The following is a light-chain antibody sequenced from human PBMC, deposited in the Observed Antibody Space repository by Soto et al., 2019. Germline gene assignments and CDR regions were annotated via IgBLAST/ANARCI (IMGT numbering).Light chain of an antibody. CDR2: DVN. Sequence: QSALTQPASVSGSPGQSITISCTGTSSDIGAYNFVSWYQQHPGKAPKLMLYDVNNRPSGVSNRFSGSKSGNTASLTISGLQAEDEADYYCTSWTTSTTMIFGGGTKLPVL. V-gene: IGLV2-14*03. J-gene: IGLJ2*01. CDR3: TSWTTSTTMI. CDR1: SSDIGAYNF.